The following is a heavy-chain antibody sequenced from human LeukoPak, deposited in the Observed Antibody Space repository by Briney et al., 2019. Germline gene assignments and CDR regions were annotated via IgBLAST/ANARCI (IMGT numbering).Heavy chain of an antibody. CDR1: GYSFPNYW. V-gene: IGHV5-51*01. Sequence: GESVKISCKVSGYSFPNYWIGWVRQMPGKGLEWMGIIWPANSDTRYSPSFRGQVTISADRSISTAYLQWSSLKASDTAMYYCARQDGDSSSWPPFGFDYWGQGTLVTVSS. CDR3: ARQDGDSSSWPPFGFDY. J-gene: IGHJ4*02. D-gene: IGHD6-13*01. CDR2: IWPANSDT.